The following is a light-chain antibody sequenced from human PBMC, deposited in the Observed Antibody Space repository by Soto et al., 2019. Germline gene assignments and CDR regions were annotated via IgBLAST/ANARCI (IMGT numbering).Light chain of an antibody. CDR1: SSDIATYNY. Sequence: QSALTQPASVSGSPGQSITISCTGTSSDIATYNYVSWYQQHTGKAPKLMIYDVSARPSGVSSRLSGSKSGNTASLTISGLQAGDEADYYCSSYTSSTPLVFGGGTKVTVL. V-gene: IGLV2-14*03. CDR2: DVS. J-gene: IGLJ2*01. CDR3: SSYTSSTPLV.